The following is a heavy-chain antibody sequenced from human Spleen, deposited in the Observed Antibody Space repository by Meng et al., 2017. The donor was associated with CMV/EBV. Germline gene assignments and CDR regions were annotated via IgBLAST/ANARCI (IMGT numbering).Heavy chain of an antibody. CDR1: GFTFSSYG. J-gene: IGHJ6*02. V-gene: IGHV3-30*02. CDR3: ARDYYSFQYHFYGMDV. D-gene: IGHD2-21*01. CDR2: IRYDGSNE. Sequence: GESLKISCAASGFTFSSYGMHWVRQAPGKGLEWVTLIRYDGSNECYADSVKGRFTISRDNSKNTLYLQMNSLRTEDTAVYYCARDYYSFQYHFYGMDVWGQGTTVTVSS.